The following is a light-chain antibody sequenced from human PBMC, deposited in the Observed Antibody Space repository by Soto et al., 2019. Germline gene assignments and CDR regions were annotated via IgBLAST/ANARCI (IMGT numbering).Light chain of an antibody. Sequence: EIVMTQSPATLSVSPGERATLSCRASQSVSSNLAWYQQKPGQAPRLLIYGASTRATGIPASFSGSGSGTEFTITISSLQSEDFAVYYCQQYNNWPLWTFGQGTKVEIK. CDR3: QQYNNWPLWT. CDR2: GAS. V-gene: IGKV3-15*01. J-gene: IGKJ1*01. CDR1: QSVSSN.